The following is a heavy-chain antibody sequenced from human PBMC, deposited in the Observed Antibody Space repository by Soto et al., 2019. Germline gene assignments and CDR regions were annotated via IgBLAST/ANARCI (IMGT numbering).Heavy chain of an antibody. CDR2: FRTGGDDGTT. J-gene: IGHJ4*02. CDR3: AKKVNSGPGSQYFDY. CDR1: VFTCSSYS. D-gene: IGHD3-10*01. V-gene: IGHV3-23*01. Sequence: WWSLRLSCSASVFTCSSYSMSWFRQAPGKGLEWVSGFRTGGDDGTTYYADSVKGRFTISRDNSKNTLFLQMNSLRAEDTAIYYCAKKVNSGPGSQYFDYWGQGTLVTVS.